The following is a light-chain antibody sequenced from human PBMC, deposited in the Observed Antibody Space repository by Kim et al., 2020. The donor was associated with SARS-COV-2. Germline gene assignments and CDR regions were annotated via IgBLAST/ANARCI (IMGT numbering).Light chain of an antibody. CDR1: DSNIATNY. V-gene: IGLV1-51*01. CDR2: DNN. CDR3: GTWYNRLSAVV. J-gene: IGLJ2*01. Sequence: QSVLTQPPSVSAAPGQEVTISCSGSDSNIATNYVSWYRRFPGAAPKVVIYDNNKRPSGIPDRFSGSKSGPSATLGISGLQPGDEADYFCGTWYNRLSAVVFGGGTQLTVL.